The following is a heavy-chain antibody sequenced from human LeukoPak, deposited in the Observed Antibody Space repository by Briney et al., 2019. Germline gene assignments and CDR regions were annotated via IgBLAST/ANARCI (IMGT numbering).Heavy chain of an antibody. CDR1: GFTVSSNY. CDR2: IYSGGST. D-gene: IGHD3-22*01. CDR3: ARGGGGYYDSSGYYPDYFDY. J-gene: IGHJ4*02. V-gene: IGHV3-53*01. Sequence: PGGSLRLSCAASGFTVSSNYMSWVRQAPGKGLEWVSVIYSGGSTYYSDSVKGGFTISRDNSKNTLYLQMNSLRAEDTAVYYCARGGGGYYDSSGYYPDYFDYWGQGTLVTVSS.